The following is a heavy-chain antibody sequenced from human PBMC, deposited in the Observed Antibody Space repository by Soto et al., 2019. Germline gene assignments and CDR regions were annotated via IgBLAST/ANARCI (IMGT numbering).Heavy chain of an antibody. J-gene: IGHJ3*02. CDR2: IYYSGST. V-gene: IGHV4-59*07. CDR1: GGSISSYS. CDR3: ARLGNTVGDAFDI. Sequence: PSDTLSLTCTVSGGSISSYSWSWIRQPPGKGLEWIGYIYYSGSTNYNPSLKSRVTISVDTSKNQFSLKLSSVTAADTAVYYCARLGNTVGDAFDIWGQGTMVTVSS. D-gene: IGHD4-4*01.